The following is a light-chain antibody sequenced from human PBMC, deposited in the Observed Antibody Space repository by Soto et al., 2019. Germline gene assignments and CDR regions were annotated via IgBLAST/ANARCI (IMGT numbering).Light chain of an antibody. J-gene: IGKJ1*01. CDR3: QQHYSTPRT. Sequence: IVMTQSPDSLAVSLGERATINCKSSQSVLYSSNNKNYLAWYQQKPVQPPKLLIYWASTRESGVPDRCSGSGSGTDFTLTISSLQAEDVAVYYCQQHYSTPRTFGQGTKVDNK. CDR1: QSVLYSSNNKNY. CDR2: WAS. V-gene: IGKV4-1*01.